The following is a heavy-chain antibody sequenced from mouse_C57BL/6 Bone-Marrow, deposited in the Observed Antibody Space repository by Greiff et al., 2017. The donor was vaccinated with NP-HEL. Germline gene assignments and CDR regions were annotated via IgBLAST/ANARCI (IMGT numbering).Heavy chain of an antibody. Sequence: EVKVEESGPGMVKPSQSLSLTCTVTGYSITSGYDWHWIRHFPGNKLEWMGYISYSGSTNYNPSLKSRISITHDTSKNHFFLKLNSVTTEDTATYYCARDNYGRAFAYWGQGTLVTVSA. CDR2: ISYSGST. V-gene: IGHV3-1*01. CDR1: GYSITSGYD. J-gene: IGHJ3*01. CDR3: ARDNYGRAFAY. D-gene: IGHD1-1*01.